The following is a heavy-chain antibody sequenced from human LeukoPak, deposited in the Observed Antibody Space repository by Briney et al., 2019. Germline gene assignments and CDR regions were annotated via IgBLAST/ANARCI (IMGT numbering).Heavy chain of an antibody. V-gene: IGHV3-30*04. CDR1: GFTSSSYA. J-gene: IGHJ5*02. D-gene: IGHD3-10*01. Sequence: PGGSLRLSCAASGFTSSSYAMHWVRQAPGKGLEWVAVISYDGSNKYYADSVKGRFTISRDNSKNTLYLQMNSLRAEDTAVYYCARDRYGSGRPWFDPWGQGTLVTVSS. CDR3: ARDRYGSGRPWFDP. CDR2: ISYDGSNK.